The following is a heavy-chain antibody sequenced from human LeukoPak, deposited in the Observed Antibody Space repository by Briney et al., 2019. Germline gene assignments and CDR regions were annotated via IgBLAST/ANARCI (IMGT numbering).Heavy chain of an antibody. CDR3: ARDGGFLALDGDYAYCYFDR. D-gene: IGHD4-17*01. V-gene: IGHV1-18*01. J-gene: IGHJ2*01. Sequence: ASVKVSCKASGYTFTIYGICWERQAPGQGLEWMGWISAYNGNTNYAQKLQGRVTMTTDTSTSTAYVELRSLRSDDTAVYYCARDGGFLALDGDYAYCYFDRWGRGTLVTVSS. CDR2: ISAYNGNT. CDR1: GYTFTIYG.